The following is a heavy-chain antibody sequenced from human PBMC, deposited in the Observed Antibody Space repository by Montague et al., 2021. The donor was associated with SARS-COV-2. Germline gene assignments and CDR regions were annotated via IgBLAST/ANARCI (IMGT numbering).Heavy chain of an antibody. J-gene: IGHJ5*02. Sequence: SETLSLTCAVYAGSFSGYSWSWTRQPPGRGLEWIGEINHSGSTNYNPSXXSRVTISVDTSKNQFSLKLSSVTAADTAVYYCARRSRVVTAIWALRTSRTSWFDPWGQGTLVTVSS. CDR3: ARRSRVVTAIWALRTSRTSWFDP. V-gene: IGHV4-34*01. CDR2: INHSGST. CDR1: AGSFSGYS. D-gene: IGHD2-21*02.